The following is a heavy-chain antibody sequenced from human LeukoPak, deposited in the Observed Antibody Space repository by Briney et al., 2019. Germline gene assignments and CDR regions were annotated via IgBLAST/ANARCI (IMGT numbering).Heavy chain of an antibody. J-gene: IGHJ4*02. Sequence: ASVKVSCKASGGTFSSYAISWVRQAPGQGLEWMGGIIPIFGTANYAQKFQGRVTITADESTSTAYMELSSLRSEDAAVYYCASLFLGYCSSTSCPTDYWGQGTLVTVSS. CDR3: ASLFLGYCSSTSCPTDY. D-gene: IGHD2-2*01. CDR2: IIPIFGTA. CDR1: GGTFSSYA. V-gene: IGHV1-69*13.